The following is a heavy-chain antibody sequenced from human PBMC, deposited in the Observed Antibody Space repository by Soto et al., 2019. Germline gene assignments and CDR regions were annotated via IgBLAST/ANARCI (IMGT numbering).Heavy chain of an antibody. V-gene: IGHV3-7*01. J-gene: IGHJ4*02. CDR3: ARDFYGGYTYGTGDY. CDR1: GFMFSAYW. CDR2: IHGDGGKI. D-gene: IGHD5-18*01. Sequence: GGSLRLSCAASGFMFSAYWMSWVRQAPGKGLEWVANIHGDGGKIYYVDSVKGRFTISRDNAKRSLYLQMNSLRAEDTAVYYCARDFYGGYTYGTGDYWGQGALVTVSS.